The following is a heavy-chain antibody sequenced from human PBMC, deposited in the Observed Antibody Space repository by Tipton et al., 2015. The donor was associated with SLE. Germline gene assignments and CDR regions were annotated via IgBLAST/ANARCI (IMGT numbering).Heavy chain of an antibody. D-gene: IGHD6-13*01. CDR1: GGSISSYY. CDR2: IYYTGGT. J-gene: IGHJ4*02. V-gene: IGHV4-59*01. Sequence: LRPSCTVYGGSISSYYWSWIRQPPGKGLEWIGYIYYTGGTSYNPSLKSRVTISVDTSKNRFSLNLSSVTAADTAVYYCARVRRDSSSWGLDYWGQGTLITVSS. CDR3: ARVRRDSSSWGLDY.